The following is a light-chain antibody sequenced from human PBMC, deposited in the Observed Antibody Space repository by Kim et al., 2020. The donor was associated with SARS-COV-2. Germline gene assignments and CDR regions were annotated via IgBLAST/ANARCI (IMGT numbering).Light chain of an antibody. CDR3: QVWDSSSDHPV. Sequence: APGTAARITCGGNKIGSKSVHWYQLKPGQAPVLVIYYDSDRPSRIPERFSGSNSGNTATLTISRVEAGDEADYYCQVWDSSSDHPVFGGGTQLTVL. J-gene: IGLJ3*02. CDR2: YDS. CDR1: KIGSKS. V-gene: IGLV3-21*04.